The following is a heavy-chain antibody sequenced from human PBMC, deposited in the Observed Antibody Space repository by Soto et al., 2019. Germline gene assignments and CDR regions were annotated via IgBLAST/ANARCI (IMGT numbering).Heavy chain of an antibody. Sequence: EAQLLESGGGLVQPGGSLRLSCAASGFTFSTYAMSWVRQAPGKGMDWVSSISSSGDSTKYADSVKGRFTLYRDDSKNTMNRQINNLRASNTAICYCAKNGYCSGTTSYAQFEPWGQGNRVSV. D-gene: IGHD2-2*01. CDR1: GFTFSTYA. J-gene: IGHJ5*02. CDR2: ISSSGDST. CDR3: AKNGYCSGTTSYAQFEP. V-gene: IGHV3-23*01.